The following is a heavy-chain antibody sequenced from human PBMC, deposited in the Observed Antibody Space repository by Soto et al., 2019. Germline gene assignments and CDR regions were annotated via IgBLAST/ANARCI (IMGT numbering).Heavy chain of an antibody. D-gene: IGHD3-22*01. CDR3: AKYYYDSSGYYFGYFQH. Sequence: EVQLLESGGGLVQPGGSLRLSCAASGFTFSSYAMSWVRQAPGKGLEWVSAISGSGGSTYYADSVKGRFTISRDNSKNXPYLQMNSLRAEDTAVYYCAKYYYDSSGYYFGYFQHWGQGTLVTVSS. J-gene: IGHJ1*01. CDR2: ISGSGGST. CDR1: GFTFSSYA. V-gene: IGHV3-23*01.